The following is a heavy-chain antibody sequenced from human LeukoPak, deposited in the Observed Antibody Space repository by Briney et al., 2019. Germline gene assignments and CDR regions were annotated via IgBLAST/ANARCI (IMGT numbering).Heavy chain of an antibody. CDR3: AKVGTDIVATSGWFDP. V-gene: IGHV3-30-3*01. CDR2: MSYDGNKE. J-gene: IGHJ5*02. Sequence: GRSLRLSCAASGFTFSSFAMHWVRQPPGKGLEWVAVMSYDGNKEYYVDSVKGRFTISRDNSKNTLYLQMNSLRAEDTAVYYCAKVGTDIVATSGWFDPWGQGTLVTVSS. CDR1: GFTFSSFA. D-gene: IGHD5-12*01.